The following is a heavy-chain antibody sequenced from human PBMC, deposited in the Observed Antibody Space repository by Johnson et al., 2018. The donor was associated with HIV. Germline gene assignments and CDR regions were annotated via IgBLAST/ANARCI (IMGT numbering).Heavy chain of an antibody. J-gene: IGHJ3*02. CDR1: GFSFSDHY. V-gene: IGHV3-72*01. CDR2: TRNNANSYTT. CDR3: TREGRTVAAFTVGAFDI. Sequence: VQLVESGGGLVQPGGSLRLSCAASGFSFSDHYMDWVRQAPGKGLDWVGRTRNNANSYTTEYAASVTGRFIISRDDSKNTLYLQMNSLKTEDTAVYYCTREGRTVAAFTVGAFDIWGQGTMVTVSS. D-gene: IGHD6-19*01.